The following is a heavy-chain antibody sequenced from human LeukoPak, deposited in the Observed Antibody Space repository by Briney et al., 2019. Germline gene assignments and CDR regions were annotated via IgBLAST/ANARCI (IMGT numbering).Heavy chain of an antibody. J-gene: IGHJ4*02. CDR3: ARHKFGSRMEAFDY. V-gene: IGHV4-59*08. CDR2: ISHSGTT. D-gene: IGHD3-10*01. Sequence: PSETLSLTCTVSGGSISSYYWSWIRQPPGKGLEWIGYISHSGTTNYNPSLKSRVTISGDTSANQFSLILSSVTAADTAVYYCARHKFGSRMEAFDYWGQGTLVTVSS. CDR1: GGSISSYY.